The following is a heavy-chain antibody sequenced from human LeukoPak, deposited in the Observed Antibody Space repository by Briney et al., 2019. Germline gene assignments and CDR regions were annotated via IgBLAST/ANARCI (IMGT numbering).Heavy chain of an antibody. Sequence: PGRSLRLSCAASGSTFSSYAMHWVRQAPGKGLEWVAVISYDGSNKYYADSVKGRFTISRDNSKNTLYLQMNSLRAEDTAVYYCARDIVVVVAATYYYYGMDVWGKGTTVTVSS. D-gene: IGHD2-15*01. CDR1: GSTFSSYA. V-gene: IGHV3-30*04. J-gene: IGHJ6*04. CDR2: ISYDGSNK. CDR3: ARDIVVVVAATYYYYGMDV.